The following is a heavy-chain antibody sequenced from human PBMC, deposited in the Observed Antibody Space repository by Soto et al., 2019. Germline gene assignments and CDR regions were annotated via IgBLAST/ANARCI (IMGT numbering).Heavy chain of an antibody. CDR2: IRSKAYGGTT. CDR3: TRDPSVTMPVDY. V-gene: IGHV3-49*03. J-gene: IGHJ4*02. D-gene: IGHD3-10*01. Sequence: GGSLRLSCTASGFTFGNYAMSWFRQAPGKGLEWVGFIRSKAYGGTTEYAASVKGRFTISRDDSKSIAYLQMNSLKTEDTAVYYCTRDPSVTMPVDYWGQGTLVTVSS. CDR1: GFTFGNYA.